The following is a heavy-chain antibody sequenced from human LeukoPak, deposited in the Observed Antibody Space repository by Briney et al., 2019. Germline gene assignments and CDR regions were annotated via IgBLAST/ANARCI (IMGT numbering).Heavy chain of an antibody. J-gene: IGHJ4*02. CDR3: ARAHRYCSGGSCYSVPGVY. Sequence: ASVKVSCKASGYTFTSYDINWVRQATGQGLEWMGWMNPNSGNTGYAQKFQGRVTMTRNTSISTAYMELSSLRSEDTAVYYCARAHRYCSGGSCYSVPGVYWGQGTLVTVSS. D-gene: IGHD2-15*01. V-gene: IGHV1-8*01. CDR1: GYTFTSYD. CDR2: MNPNSGNT.